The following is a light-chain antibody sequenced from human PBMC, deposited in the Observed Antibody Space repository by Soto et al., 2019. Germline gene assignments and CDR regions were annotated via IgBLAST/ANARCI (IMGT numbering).Light chain of an antibody. Sequence: DIQMTQSPSTLSAFVGDRVTITCRASQTISNLLAWYQQKPGKAPRLLIYDVSSLESGVPSRFSGSGSGTEFTLTISSLQPDDSATYYCQQYKTYWTFGQGTKVDIK. J-gene: IGKJ1*01. V-gene: IGKV1-5*01. CDR3: QQYKTYWT. CDR2: DVS. CDR1: QTISNL.